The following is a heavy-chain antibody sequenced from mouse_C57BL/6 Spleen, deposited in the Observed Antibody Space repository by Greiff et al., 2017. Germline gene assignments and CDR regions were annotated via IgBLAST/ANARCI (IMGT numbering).Heavy chain of an antibody. CDR1: GYTFTDYE. V-gene: IGHV1-15*01. Sequence: VQLQQSGAELVRPGASVTLSCKASGYTFTDYEMHWVKQTPVHGLEWIGAIDPETGGTAYNQKFKGKAILTADKSSSTAYMELRSLTSEDSAVYYCTRSLLYYAMDYWGQGTSVTVSS. CDR3: TRSLLYYAMDY. D-gene: IGHD2-10*01. CDR2: IDPETGGT. J-gene: IGHJ4*01.